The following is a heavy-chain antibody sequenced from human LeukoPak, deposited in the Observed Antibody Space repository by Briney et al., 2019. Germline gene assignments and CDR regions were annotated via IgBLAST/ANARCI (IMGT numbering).Heavy chain of an antibody. CDR1: GGSISSGDYY. V-gene: IGHV4-30-4*01. Sequence: PSETLSLTCTVSGGSISSGDYYWSWIRQPPGKGLEWIGYIYYSGSTYYNPSLKSRVTISVDTSKNQFSLKLSSVTAADTAVYYCARARKPGYCSSTSCFLYYYGMDVWAKGPRSPSP. J-gene: IGHJ6*02. D-gene: IGHD2-2*01. CDR3: ARARKPGYCSSTSCFLYYYGMDV. CDR2: IYYSGST.